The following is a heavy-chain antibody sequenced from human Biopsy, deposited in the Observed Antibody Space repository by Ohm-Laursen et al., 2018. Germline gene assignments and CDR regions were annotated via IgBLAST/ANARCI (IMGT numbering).Heavy chain of an antibody. J-gene: IGHJ2*01. CDR1: GGSIGGGDYY. D-gene: IGHD3-22*01. CDR3: ARGVPHYDGSGFPLAGYWYFDL. Sequence: SETLSLTCTVSGGSIGGGDYYWNWIRQHPGKGLEWIGLISYSGTTFYNPSLESLLTISIDTSKNHFSLNLRSVTAADTAVYYCARGVPHYDGSGFPLAGYWYFDLWGRGTLVTVSS. CDR2: ISYSGTT. V-gene: IGHV4-31*01.